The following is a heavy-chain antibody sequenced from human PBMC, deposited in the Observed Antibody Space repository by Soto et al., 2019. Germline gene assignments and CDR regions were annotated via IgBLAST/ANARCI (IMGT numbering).Heavy chain of an antibody. CDR3: AGRYCSGGNCYLGAFDI. CDR1: GGSFSGFY. CDR2: INHSGST. V-gene: IGHV4-34*01. D-gene: IGHD2-15*01. Sequence: QVQLQQWGAGLLKPSETLSRTCAVYGGSFSGFYWSWIRQPPGKGLEWIGEINHSGSTSYSLSLKSRVTMSVDTSKNQFSLKLCSVTAADTAVYYCAGRYCSGGNCYLGAFDIWGQGTMVTVSS. J-gene: IGHJ3*02.